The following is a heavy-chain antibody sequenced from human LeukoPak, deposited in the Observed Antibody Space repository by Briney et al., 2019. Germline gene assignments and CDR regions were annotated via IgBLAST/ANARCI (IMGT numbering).Heavy chain of an antibody. V-gene: IGHV3-23*01. CDR2: ISGSGGST. J-gene: IGHJ6*02. Sequence: GGSLRLSCAASGFTVSSNYMSWVRQAPGKGLEWVSAISGSGGSTYYADSVKGRLTIYRDNSKNTLHLQMNSLRAEDTAVYYCAKDQWAAAGTMDYYYGMDVWGQGTTVTVSS. CDR1: GFTVSSNY. CDR3: AKDQWAAAGTMDYYYGMDV. D-gene: IGHD6-13*01.